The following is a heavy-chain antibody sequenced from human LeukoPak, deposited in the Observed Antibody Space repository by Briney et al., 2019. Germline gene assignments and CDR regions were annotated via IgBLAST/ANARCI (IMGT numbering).Heavy chain of an antibody. V-gene: IGHV3-30-3*01. Sequence: PGGSLRLSCAASGFTFSSHAMHWVRQAPGKGLEWVAVISYDGSNKYYADSVKGRFTISRDNAKNSLYLQMNSLRAEDTAVYYCARDSQYYYDSSGDTPFDYWGQGTLVTVSS. D-gene: IGHD3-22*01. CDR1: GFTFSSHA. CDR3: ARDSQYYYDSSGDTPFDY. J-gene: IGHJ4*02. CDR2: ISYDGSNK.